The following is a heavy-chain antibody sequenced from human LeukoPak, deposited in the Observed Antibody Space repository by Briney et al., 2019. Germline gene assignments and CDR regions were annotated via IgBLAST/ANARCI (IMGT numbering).Heavy chain of an antibody. Sequence: GGSLRLSCAASGFTFSSYWMSWVRQAPGKGLEWVANIKQDGSEKYYVDSVKGRFTISRDNAKNSLYLQMNSLRAEDTAVYYCARDGITMVRGAYYYYYYMDVWGKGTTVTVSS. CDR1: GFTFSSYW. V-gene: IGHV3-7*01. CDR2: IKQDGSEK. D-gene: IGHD3-10*01. CDR3: ARDGITMVRGAYYYYYYMDV. J-gene: IGHJ6*03.